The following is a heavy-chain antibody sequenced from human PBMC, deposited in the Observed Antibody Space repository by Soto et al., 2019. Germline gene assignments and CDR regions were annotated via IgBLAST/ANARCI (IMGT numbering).Heavy chain of an antibody. D-gene: IGHD6-13*01. CDR2: INHSGST. V-gene: IGHV4-34*01. CDR1: GGSFSGYY. J-gene: IGHJ6*02. Sequence: PSETLSLTCAVYGGSFSGYYWSWIRQPPGKGMEWIGEINHSGSTNYNPSLKSRVTISVDTSKNQFSLKLSSVTAADTAVYYCARTPQIAAAGNYRDYYYYGMDVWGQETTVTVSS. CDR3: ARTPQIAAAGNYRDYYYYGMDV.